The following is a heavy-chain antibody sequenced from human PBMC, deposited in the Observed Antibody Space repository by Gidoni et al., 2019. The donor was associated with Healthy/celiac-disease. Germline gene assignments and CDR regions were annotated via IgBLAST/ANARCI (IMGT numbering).Heavy chain of an antibody. V-gene: IGHV4-34*01. CDR1: GGYCSGYY. CDR3: ARGGNIVVVPAAQYRLGNWFDP. CDR2: MNHSGRT. D-gene: IGHD2-2*01. J-gene: IGHJ5*02. Sequence: QVQLQQWGAGLLKPSETLSLTCAVYGGYCSGYYWSWIRQPPGKGLEWFGEMNHSGRTNYTPSLKRRVTISVDTSKNQFSLTLCSLTAADTPVYYCARGGNIVVVPAAQYRLGNWFDPWGQGTLVTVSS.